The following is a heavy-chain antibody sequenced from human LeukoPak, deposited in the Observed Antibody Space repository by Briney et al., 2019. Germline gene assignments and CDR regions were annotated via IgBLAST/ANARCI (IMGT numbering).Heavy chain of an antibody. CDR1: GGSISSGDYY. J-gene: IGHJ3*02. CDR3: ARDMHYDILTGYQHADDAFDI. Sequence: PSQTLSLTCTVSGGSISSGDYYWSWIRQPPGKGLEWIGYIYYSGSTYYNPSLKSRVTISVDTSKNQFSLKLSSVTAADTAVYYCARDMHYDILTGYQHADDAFDIWGQGTMVTVSS. V-gene: IGHV4-30-4*01. CDR2: IYYSGST. D-gene: IGHD3-9*01.